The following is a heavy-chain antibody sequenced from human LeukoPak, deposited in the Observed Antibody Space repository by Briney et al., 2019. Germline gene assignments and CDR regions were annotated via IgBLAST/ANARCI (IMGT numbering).Heavy chain of an antibody. V-gene: IGHV4-59*01. D-gene: IGHD6-13*01. CDR3: ARSGTWYVFGY. Sequence: SETLSLTCTVSGGSISSYYWSWIRQPPGKGLEWIGHIYYSGSANYNPSLKSRVTISLDTSKNQFSLKLSSVTAADTAMYYCARSGTWYVFGYWGQGTLVTVSS. J-gene: IGHJ4*02. CDR2: IYYSGSA. CDR1: GGSISSYY.